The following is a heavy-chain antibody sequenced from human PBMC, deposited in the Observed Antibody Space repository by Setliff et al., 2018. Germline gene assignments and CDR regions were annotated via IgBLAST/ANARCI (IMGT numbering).Heavy chain of an antibody. D-gene: IGHD3-16*01. V-gene: IGHV3-48*01. CDR2: VNKYGTMA. CDR1: QFTFSRHS. Sequence: GGSLRLSCAASQFTFSRHSMSWVRQAPGKGLEWISNVNKYGTMAWYADSVKGRFTISRDNAKNSLYLQMNSLRAEDTAVYYCARLPNYVWGSPVDYWGQGTLVTVSS. J-gene: IGHJ4*02. CDR3: ARLPNYVWGSPVDY.